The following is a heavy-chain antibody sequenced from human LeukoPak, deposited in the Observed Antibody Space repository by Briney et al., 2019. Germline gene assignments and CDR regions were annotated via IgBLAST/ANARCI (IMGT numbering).Heavy chain of an antibody. J-gene: IGHJ4*02. CDR3: AKDHRANYYDSSGLFDY. CDR1: GFTFSSYA. CDR2: ISGSGGST. D-gene: IGHD3-22*01. Sequence: PGGSLRLSCAASGFTFSSYAMSWVRQAPGKGLEWVSAISGSGGSTYYADSVKGRFTISRDNSKNTLYLQMNSLRAEDTAVYYCAKDHRANYYDSSGLFDYWGQGTLVTVSS. V-gene: IGHV3-23*01.